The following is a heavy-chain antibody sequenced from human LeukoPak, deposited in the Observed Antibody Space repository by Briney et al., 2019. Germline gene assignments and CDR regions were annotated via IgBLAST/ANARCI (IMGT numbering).Heavy chain of an antibody. D-gene: IGHD3-10*01. J-gene: IGHJ4*02. CDR3: ARDSPDGSGTYYNDSPDY. Sequence: ASVKVSCKASGYTFTTYGISWVRQAPGQGLEWMGWINTYNGNTNYAQKFQGRVTMTTDTSTSTVYMELRSLRSDDTAVYYCARDSPDGSGTYYNDSPDYWGQGTLVTVSS. CDR1: GYTFTTYG. CDR2: INTYNGNT. V-gene: IGHV1-18*01.